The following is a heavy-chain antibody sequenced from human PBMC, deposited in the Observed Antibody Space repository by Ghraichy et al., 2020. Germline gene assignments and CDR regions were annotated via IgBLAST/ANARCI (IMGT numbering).Heavy chain of an antibody. CDR2: INYSGNT. CDR3: ARSYCGRDCFSFHFDY. CDR1: GGSISSVTYY. D-gene: IGHD2-21*02. Sequence: SQTLSLTCAVSGGSISSVTYYWSWIRQHPGKGLEWIGYINYSGNTYSNPSLKSRVAISVDTSKNQFSLKLSSVTAADTAVYYCARSYCGRDCFSFHFDYWGQGTRVTVSP. J-gene: IGHJ4*02. V-gene: IGHV4-31*11.